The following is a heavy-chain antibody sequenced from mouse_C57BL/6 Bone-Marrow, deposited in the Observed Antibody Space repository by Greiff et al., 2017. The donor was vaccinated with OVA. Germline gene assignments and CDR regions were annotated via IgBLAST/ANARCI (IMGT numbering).Heavy chain of an antibody. CDR1: GFTFSDYG. D-gene: IGHD1-1*01. Sequence: EVKVVESGGGLVKPGGSLKLSCAASGFTFSDYGMHWVRQAPEKGLEWVAYISSGSSTIYYADTVKGRFAISRDNAKNTLFLQMTSLRSEDTAMYYCALITAYYFDDWGQSTTLTVSS. J-gene: IGHJ2*01. CDR3: ALITAYYFDD. V-gene: IGHV5-17*01. CDR2: ISSGSSTI.